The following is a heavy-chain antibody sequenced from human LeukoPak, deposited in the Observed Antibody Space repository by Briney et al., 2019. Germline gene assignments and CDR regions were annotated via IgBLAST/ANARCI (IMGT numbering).Heavy chain of an antibody. J-gene: IGHJ1*01. D-gene: IGHD3-16*01. Sequence: GGSLRLSCTASGFTFSSYAMTWVRQAPGKGLEWVSGISPSGGITYYTDSVKGRFTISRDNSKNTVSLQMNSLRGDDTAVYYCAKDDAWGRYKDWGQGTLVTVSS. V-gene: IGHV3-23*01. CDR3: AKDDAWGRYKD. CDR1: GFTFSSYA. CDR2: ISPSGGIT.